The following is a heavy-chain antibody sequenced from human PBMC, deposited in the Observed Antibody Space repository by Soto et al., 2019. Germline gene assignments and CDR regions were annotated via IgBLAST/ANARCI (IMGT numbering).Heavy chain of an antibody. CDR3: AGGYGWFDP. D-gene: IGHD5-18*01. J-gene: IGHJ5*02. CDR1: GYSISSGYY. Sequence: PSETLSLTCAVSGYSISSGYYWGRIRQPPGKGLEWIGSIYHSGSTYYNPSLKSRVTISVDTSKNQFSLKLSSVTAADTAVYYCAGGYGWFDPWGQGXLVTVYS. CDR2: IYHSGST. V-gene: IGHV4-38-2*01.